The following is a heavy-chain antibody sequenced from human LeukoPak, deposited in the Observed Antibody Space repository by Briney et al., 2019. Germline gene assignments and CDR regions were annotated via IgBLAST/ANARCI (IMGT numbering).Heavy chain of an antibody. Sequence: PSQTLSLTCTVSGGSISSGGYYWSWIRQPPGKGLEWIGYIYHSGSTYYNPSLKSRVTISVDRSKNQFSLKLSSVTAADTAVYYCARDVGASNFDYWGQGILVTVSS. V-gene: IGHV4-30-2*01. CDR3: ARDVGASNFDY. CDR1: GGSISSGGYY. CDR2: IYHSGST. D-gene: IGHD1-26*01. J-gene: IGHJ4*02.